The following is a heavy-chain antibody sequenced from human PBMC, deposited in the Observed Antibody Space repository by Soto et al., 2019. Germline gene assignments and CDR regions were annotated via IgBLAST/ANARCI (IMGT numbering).Heavy chain of an antibody. J-gene: IGHJ1*01. D-gene: IGHD4-17*01. V-gene: IGHV3-48*02. Sequence: EVHLVESGGGVVQPGGSLRLASAASGFTFSTYSRNWVRQPPGKGLEWVSYISSTSSSIYYADSGKGRFTISRDNAKNSLYLQRNSLREEDTAVYYCARVGLPGTTAVMVNQPWGQGTLVTVSS. CDR3: ARVGLPGTTAVMVNQP. CDR2: ISSTSSSI. CDR1: GFTFSTYS.